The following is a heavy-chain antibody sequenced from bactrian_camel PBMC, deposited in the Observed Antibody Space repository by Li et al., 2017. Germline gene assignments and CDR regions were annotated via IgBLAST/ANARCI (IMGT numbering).Heavy chain of an antibody. J-gene: IGHJ4*01. Sequence: HVQLVESGGGLVQPGGSLRLSCAVSGFTFSDYYITWVRQAPGKGLEWVSSIYSDGSDTYYADPAKGRFTISGDNAKNTLDLQMNSLQPEDTAVYYCAAQRGGYFGDYAFNYWGQGTQVTVS. CDR2: IYSDGSDT. CDR1: GFTFSDYY. CDR3: AAQRGGYFGDYAFNY. V-gene: IGHV3S6*01. D-gene: IGHD4*01.